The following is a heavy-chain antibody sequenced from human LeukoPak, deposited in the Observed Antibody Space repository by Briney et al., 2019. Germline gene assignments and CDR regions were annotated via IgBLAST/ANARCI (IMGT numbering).Heavy chain of an antibody. CDR3: DRASEDPCYSAYELYYIDV. Sequence: GGSLRLSCAASGFTFSSFSMNWVRQAPGKGLEWVSSISSSSSYIYYADSLKGRFTISRDNAKNSLYLQMNSLRAEDTAASYCDRASEDPCYSAYELYYIDVWGKGTPVTVSS. D-gene: IGHD5-12*01. J-gene: IGHJ6*03. V-gene: IGHV3-21*01. CDR2: ISSSSSYI. CDR1: GFTFSSFS.